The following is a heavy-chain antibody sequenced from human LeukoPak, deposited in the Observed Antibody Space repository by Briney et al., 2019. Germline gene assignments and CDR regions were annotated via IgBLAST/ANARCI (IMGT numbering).Heavy chain of an antibody. CDR1: GGSISSYY. Sequence: SETLSLTRTVSGGSISSYYWSWIRQPPGKGLEWIGYIYYSGSTNYNPSLKSRVTISVDTSKNQFSLKLSSVTAADTAVYYCASQYFDLWGRGTLVTVSS. V-gene: IGHV4-59*01. CDR3: ASQYFDL. J-gene: IGHJ2*01. CDR2: IYYSGST.